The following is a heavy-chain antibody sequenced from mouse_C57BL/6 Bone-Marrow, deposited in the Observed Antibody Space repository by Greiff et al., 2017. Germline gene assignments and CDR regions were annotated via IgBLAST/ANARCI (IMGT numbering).Heavy chain of an antibody. J-gene: IGHJ2*01. CDR3: TSFDGNYFDF. Sequence: VQLQQSGAELVRPGASVKLSCTASGFNIKDDYIHWVKQRPEQGLEWIGWFDPEIGDTEYASKFQGKATITSDTSSNTAYLLLSSLTSEDTAVYYCTSFDGNYFDFWGQGTPLTVAS. V-gene: IGHV14-4*01. CDR2: FDPEIGDT. D-gene: IGHD2-3*01. CDR1: GFNIKDDY.